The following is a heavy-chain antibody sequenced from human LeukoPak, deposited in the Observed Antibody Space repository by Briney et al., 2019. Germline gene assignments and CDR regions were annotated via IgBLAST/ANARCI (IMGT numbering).Heavy chain of an antibody. V-gene: IGHV4-59*01. Sequence: SGTLSLTSTVSGGSISSYDWSWIGQPPGKGLEWFGYIYYSGSTNYNPSLKSRVTISVDTSKNQYSLKLSSVTAADTAVYYCARGGRVVVVPAAINWFDPWGQGTLVTVSS. J-gene: IGHJ5*02. CDR3: ARGGRVVVVPAAINWFDP. D-gene: IGHD2-2*01. CDR2: IYYSGST. CDR1: GGSISSYD.